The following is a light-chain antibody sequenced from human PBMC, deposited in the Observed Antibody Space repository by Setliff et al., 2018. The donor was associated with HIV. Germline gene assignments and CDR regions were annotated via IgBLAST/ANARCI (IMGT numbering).Light chain of an antibody. J-gene: IGLJ1*01. CDR3: CSYTSSLTYV. V-gene: IGLV2-14*03. CDR1: SSDVGSYNF. Sequence: QSVLTQPASVSGSPGQSITISCSGTSSDVGSYNFGSWYQQHPGKAPQLIIYDVSQRPSGVSSRFSGSKSGNTASLTISGLQAEDQADYYCCSYTSSLTYVFGTGTKVTVL. CDR2: DVS.